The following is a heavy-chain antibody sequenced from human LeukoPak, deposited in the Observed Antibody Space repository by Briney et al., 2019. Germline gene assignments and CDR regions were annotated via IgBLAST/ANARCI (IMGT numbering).Heavy chain of an antibody. CDR3: ARSGPTYCSGGSCYWFDP. Sequence: ASETLSLTCTVSGGSISSHYWSWIRQPAGKGLEWIGRIYTSGSTNYNPSLKSRVTMSVDTPKNQFSLKLSSVTAADTAVYYCARSGPTYCSGGSCYWFDPWGQGTLVTVSS. D-gene: IGHD2-15*01. CDR1: GGSISSHY. CDR2: IYTSGST. V-gene: IGHV4-4*07. J-gene: IGHJ5*02.